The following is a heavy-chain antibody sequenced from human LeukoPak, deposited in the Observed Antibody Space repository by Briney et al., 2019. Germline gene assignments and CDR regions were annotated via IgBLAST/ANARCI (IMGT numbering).Heavy chain of an antibody. CDR3: ARQGGYSSPFAV. D-gene: IGHD6-13*01. Sequence: PSETLSLTCTVSGGSISSSSYYWGWIRQPPGKGLEWIGSIYYSGSTYYNPSLKSRVTISVDTSKNQFSLKLNSVTAADTAVYYCARQGGYSSPFAVWGKGTTVTVSS. CDR1: GGSISSSSYY. CDR2: IYYSGST. V-gene: IGHV4-39*01. J-gene: IGHJ6*04.